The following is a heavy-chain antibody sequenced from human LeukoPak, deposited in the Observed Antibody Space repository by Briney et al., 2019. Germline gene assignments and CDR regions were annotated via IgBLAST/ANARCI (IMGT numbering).Heavy chain of an antibody. Sequence: GGSLRLSCAASGFTFSTYSMNWVRQAPGKGLEWVASISESSTYIYSADSIKGRFTISRDNAKNSLYLQMNSLRVEDTALYYCARAKQLNYYFDYWSQGTLVTVSS. CDR3: ARAKQLNYYFDY. J-gene: IGHJ4*02. V-gene: IGHV3-21*01. CDR2: ISESSTYI. CDR1: GFTFSTYS. D-gene: IGHD6-19*01.